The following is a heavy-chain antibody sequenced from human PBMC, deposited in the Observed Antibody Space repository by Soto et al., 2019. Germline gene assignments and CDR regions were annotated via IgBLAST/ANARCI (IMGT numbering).Heavy chain of an antibody. CDR3: ARSIAVAGTSLYYYGMDV. D-gene: IGHD6-19*01. V-gene: IGHV3-48*03. J-gene: IGHJ6*02. Sequence: EVQLVESGGGLVQPGGSLRLSCAASGFTFSSYEMNWVRQAPGKGLEWVSYISSSGSTIYYADSVKGRFTISRDNAKNSLCLQVNSLRAEDTAVYYCARSIAVAGTSLYYYGMDVWGQGTTVTVSS. CDR2: ISSSGSTI. CDR1: GFTFSSYE.